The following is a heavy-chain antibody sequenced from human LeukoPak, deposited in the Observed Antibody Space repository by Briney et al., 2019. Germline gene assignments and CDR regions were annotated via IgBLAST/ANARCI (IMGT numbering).Heavy chain of an antibody. CDR2: INPKSDGT. CDR1: GYIFTDYY. Sequence: ASVEVSCKASGYIFTDYYMHWVRQAPGQGLEWMGWINPKSDGTKYAQNFQGRVTMTWDTSISTAYMEVSRLTSDDTAMFYCARDPPGTTAFDLWGQGTMVTVSS. D-gene: IGHD1-1*01. V-gene: IGHV1-2*02. CDR3: ARDPPGTTAFDL. J-gene: IGHJ3*01.